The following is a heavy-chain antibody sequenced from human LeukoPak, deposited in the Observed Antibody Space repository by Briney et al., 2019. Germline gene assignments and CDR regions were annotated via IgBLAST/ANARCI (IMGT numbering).Heavy chain of an antibody. CDR1: GGTFSSYA. Sequence: ASVKVSCKASGGTFSSYAISWVRQAPGQGLDWMGGIIPIFGTANYAQKFQGRVTITADESTSTAYMELSSLRSEDTAVYYCARDIVSGPLDYWGQGTLVTVSS. J-gene: IGHJ4*02. V-gene: IGHV1-69*13. CDR3: ARDIVSGPLDY. CDR2: IIPIFGTA. D-gene: IGHD2-15*01.